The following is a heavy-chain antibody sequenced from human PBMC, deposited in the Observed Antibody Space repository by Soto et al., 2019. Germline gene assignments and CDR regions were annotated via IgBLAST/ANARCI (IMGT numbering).Heavy chain of an antibody. V-gene: IGHV1-24*01. CDR3: ATEVEVVVPAARGDAFDI. D-gene: IGHD2-2*01. CDR2: FDPEDGET. J-gene: IGHJ3*02. Sequence: QVPLVQSGAEVKKPGASVKVSCKVSGYTLTELSMHWVRQAPGKGLEWMGGFDPEDGETIYAQKFQGRVTMTEDTSTDTAYMELSSLRSEDTAVYYCATEVEVVVPAARGDAFDIWGQGTMVTVSS. CDR1: GYTLTELS.